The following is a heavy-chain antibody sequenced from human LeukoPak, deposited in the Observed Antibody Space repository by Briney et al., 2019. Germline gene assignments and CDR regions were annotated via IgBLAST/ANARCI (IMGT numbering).Heavy chain of an antibody. CDR2: ISSSSSYI. Sequence: GGSLRLSCAASGFTFSSYSMNWVRQAPREGREWVSSISSSSSYIYYADSVKGRFTISRENAKNSLYLHINSLRAEDTAVYYCARIHFNSGSYQFDYWGQGTVVTVST. CDR3: ARIHFNSGSYQFDY. D-gene: IGHD1-26*01. J-gene: IGHJ4*02. V-gene: IGHV3-21*01. CDR1: GFTFSSYS.